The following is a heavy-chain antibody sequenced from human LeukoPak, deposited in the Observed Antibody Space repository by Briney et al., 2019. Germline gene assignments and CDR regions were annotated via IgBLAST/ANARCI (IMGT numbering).Heavy chain of an antibody. Sequence: PGGSLRLSCAASGFTLSDHYMNWIRQAPGGVLEWLSYINPIVTSMYYAGSVEGRLTISRDHAKHTMYLQMNSLRAEDTAVYFCTGSSRYYYYGLHVWGLGTTVTVSS. CDR2: INPIVTSM. D-gene: IGHD3-9*01. CDR1: GFTLSDHY. J-gene: IGHJ6*02. CDR3: TGSSRYYYYGLHV. V-gene: IGHV3-11*01.